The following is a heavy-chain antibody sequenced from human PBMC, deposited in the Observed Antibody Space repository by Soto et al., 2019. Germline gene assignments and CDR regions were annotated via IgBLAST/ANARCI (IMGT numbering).Heavy chain of an antibody. J-gene: IGHJ4*02. V-gene: IGHV1-69*13. CDR2: IIPIFGTA. CDR3: ARDPPYYYGSGSYYNG. CDR1: GGTFSSYA. Sequence: SVKVSCKASGGTFSSYAISWVRQAPGQGLEWMGGIIPIFGTANYAQKFQGRVTITADESTSTAYMELSSLRSEDTAVYYCARDPPYYYGSGSYYNGWGQGTLVTVSS. D-gene: IGHD3-10*01.